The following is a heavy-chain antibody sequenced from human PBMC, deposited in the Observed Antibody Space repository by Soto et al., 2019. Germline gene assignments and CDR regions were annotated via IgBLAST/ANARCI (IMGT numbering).Heavy chain of an antibody. V-gene: IGHV4-59*01. CDR2: IYYSGST. D-gene: IGHD3-22*01. J-gene: IGHJ3*02. CDR1: GGSISSYY. Sequence: SETLSLTCTVSGGSISSYYWSWIRQPPGKGLEWIGYIYYSGSTNYNPSLKSRATISVDTSKNQFSLKLSSVTAADTAVYYCARLITMIAHPGAFDIWGQGTMVTVSS. CDR3: ARLITMIAHPGAFDI.